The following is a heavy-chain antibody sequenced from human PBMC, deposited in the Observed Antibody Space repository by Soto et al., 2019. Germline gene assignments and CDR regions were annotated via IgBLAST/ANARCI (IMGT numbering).Heavy chain of an antibody. V-gene: IGHV3-48*02. CDR3: ARDGGKHYYYYGMDV. Sequence: PGGXLRLSCXASGFTFSSYSMXWXRQAXXKGLEWVSYISSSSSTIYYADSVKGRFTISRDNAKNSLCLQMNSLRDEDTAVYYCARDGGKHYYYYGMDVWGQGTTVTVSS. J-gene: IGHJ6*02. D-gene: IGHD3-16*01. CDR1: GFTFSSYS. CDR2: ISSSSSTI.